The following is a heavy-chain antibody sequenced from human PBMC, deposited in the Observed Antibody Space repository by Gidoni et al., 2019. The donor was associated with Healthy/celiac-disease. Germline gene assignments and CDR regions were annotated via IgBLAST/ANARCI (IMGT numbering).Heavy chain of an antibody. CDR3: AKDRDPTDFWSGYYLSWFDP. V-gene: IGHV3-23*01. Sequence: EVKLLESGGGLVQPGGSLRRSCAASAFTFSIYAMRWVRQAPGKGLEWVSSISGSGGSTYYADSVKGRFTIYRDNSKNTLYLQMNSLRAEDTAVYYCAKDRDPTDFWSGYYLSWFDPWGQGTLVTVSS. CDR1: AFTFSIYA. J-gene: IGHJ5*02. CDR2: ISGSGGST. D-gene: IGHD3-3*01.